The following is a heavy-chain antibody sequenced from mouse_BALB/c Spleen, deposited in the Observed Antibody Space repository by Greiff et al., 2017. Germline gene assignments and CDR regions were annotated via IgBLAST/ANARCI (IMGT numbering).Heavy chain of an antibody. J-gene: IGHJ2*01. CDR1: GYAFSSSW. Sequence: QVQLQQSGPELVKPGASVKISCKASGYAFSSSWMNWVKQRPGQGLEWIGRIYPGDGDTNYNGKFKGKATLTADKSSSTAYMQLSSLTSVDSAVYFCAREDSVVAGDYFDYWGQGTTLTVSS. V-gene: IGHV1-82*01. CDR2: IYPGDGDT. D-gene: IGHD1-1*01. CDR3: AREDSVVAGDYFDY.